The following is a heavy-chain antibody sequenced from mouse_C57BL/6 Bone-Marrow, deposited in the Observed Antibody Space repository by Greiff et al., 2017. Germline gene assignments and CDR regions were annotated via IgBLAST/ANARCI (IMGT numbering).Heavy chain of an antibody. D-gene: IGHD2-5*01. CDR3: ARVEVYYRSYECWYFDV. V-gene: IGHV1-63*01. CDR1: GYTFTNYW. CDR2: IYPGGGYT. Sequence: VQLQQSGAELVRPGTSVKMSCKASGYTFTNYWIGWAKQRPGHGLEWIGDIYPGGGYTYYNEKFKGKATLTADKSSSTAYMQFSSLTSESSAIYYGARVEVYYRSYECWYFDVWGTGTTVTVSS. J-gene: IGHJ1*03.